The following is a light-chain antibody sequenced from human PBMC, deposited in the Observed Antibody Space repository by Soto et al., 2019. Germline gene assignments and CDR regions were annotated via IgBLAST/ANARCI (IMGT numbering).Light chain of an antibody. V-gene: IGKV3-11*01. J-gene: IGKJ2*03. CDR2: DAF. CDR1: QSVSSY. Sequence: EIVLTQSPGTLSLSPGERATLSCRASQSVSSYLAWYQHKPGQAPKLLIYDAFNRATGIPARFSGSVSGTDFTLTIGSLEPEDFAVYFCQQRSKWPRYSFGQGTKLEIK. CDR3: QQRSKWPRYS.